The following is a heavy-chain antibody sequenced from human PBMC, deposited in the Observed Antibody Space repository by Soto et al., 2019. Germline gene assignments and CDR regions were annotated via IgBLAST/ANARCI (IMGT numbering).Heavy chain of an antibody. V-gene: IGHV1-18*04. D-gene: IGHD3-22*01. CDR3: AKSFFYDSSGYPTLFDY. Sequence: XSVKVSCKASVYTFTSYDINWVRQAPGQGLEWMGWISAYTGNTNYAQKLQGRVTMTTDTSTSTAYMELRSLRSDDTAVYYCAKSFFYDSSGYPTLFDYWGQGTLVTVSS. CDR1: VYTFTSYD. J-gene: IGHJ4*02. CDR2: ISAYTGNT.